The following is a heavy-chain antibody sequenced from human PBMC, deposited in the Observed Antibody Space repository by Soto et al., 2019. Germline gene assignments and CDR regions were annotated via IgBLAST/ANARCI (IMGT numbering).Heavy chain of an antibody. J-gene: IGHJ2*01. CDR2: IIPIFGTV. Sequence: QVQLVQSGAEVKKPGSSVKGSCKASGDTFSNYPIRWVRQAPGQGLTGMGGIIPIFGTVNYAQKLQGRVTITADESTSTAYMELSSLRSEDTAVYYCARGNHRWLQLWYFDLWGRGTLVTVSS. CDR1: GDTFSNYP. V-gene: IGHV1-69*12. D-gene: IGHD5-12*01. CDR3: ARGNHRWLQLWYFDL.